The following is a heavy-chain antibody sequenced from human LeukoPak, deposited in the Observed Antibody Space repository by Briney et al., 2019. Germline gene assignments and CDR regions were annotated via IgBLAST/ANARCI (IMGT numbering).Heavy chain of an antibody. CDR1: RFTFSSYG. CDR2: ISYDGSNK. D-gene: IGHD6-19*01. V-gene: IGHV3-30*03. J-gene: IGHJ4*02. Sequence: GGSLRLSCAASRFTFSSYGMHWVRQAPGKGLEWVAVISYDGSNKYYADSVKGRFTISRDNSKNTLYLQMNGLRAEDTAVYYCVREGHDNGWSFDYWGQGALVIVSS. CDR3: VREGHDNGWSFDY.